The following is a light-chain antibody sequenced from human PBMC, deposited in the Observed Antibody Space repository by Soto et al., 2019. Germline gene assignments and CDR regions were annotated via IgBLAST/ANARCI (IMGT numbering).Light chain of an antibody. V-gene: IGLV2-14*01. CDR1: SSDIGAYNY. Sequence: QSVLTQPASVSGSPGQSITISCTGTSSDIGAYNYVSWYQQHPGKAPKLMIYEVSDRPSGVSNRFSGSKSGNTASLTISGLQAEDEADYYCSSYTSISNLVFGSGTRSPS. J-gene: IGLJ1*01. CDR3: SSYTSISNLV. CDR2: EVS.